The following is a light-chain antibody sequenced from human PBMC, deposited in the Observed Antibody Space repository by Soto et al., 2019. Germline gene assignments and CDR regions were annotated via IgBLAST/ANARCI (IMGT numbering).Light chain of an antibody. Sequence: ALQLTQSPSSLSASVGDRVTITCRASQGISSALAWYQQKPGKAPKLLIYDASSLESGVPSRFSGSGSGTDFTLTISSLQPEDFATYYCQQFNNYLPFTFGPGTKVDIK. J-gene: IGKJ3*01. CDR2: DAS. V-gene: IGKV1D-13*01. CDR1: QGISSA. CDR3: QQFNNYLPFT.